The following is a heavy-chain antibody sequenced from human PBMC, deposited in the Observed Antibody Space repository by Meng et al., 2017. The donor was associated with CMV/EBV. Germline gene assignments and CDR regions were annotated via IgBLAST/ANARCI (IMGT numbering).Heavy chain of an antibody. CDR1: RNFFTGHA. J-gene: IGHJ4*02. CDR2: ISADNQNT. Sequence: ASVKVSCKAPRNFFTGHAITWVRQAPGQGLEWMGWISADNQNTNLIQKFQGRITLTTDTSTSTAYMELRSLRSDDTAVYYCARGGDYGDFHDPFDYWGQGTLVTVSS. V-gene: IGHV1-18*01. D-gene: IGHD4-17*01. CDR3: ARGGDYGDFHDPFDY.